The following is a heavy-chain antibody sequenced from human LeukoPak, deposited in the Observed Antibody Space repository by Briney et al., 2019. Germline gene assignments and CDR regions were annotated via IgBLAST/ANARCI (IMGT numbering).Heavy chain of an antibody. D-gene: IGHD4-23*01. CDR2: ISGSGGST. Sequence: GGSLRLSCAASGFTFSSYGMSWVRQAPGKGLEWVSVISGSGGSTYYADSVKGRFTISRDNSKNTLYLQMNSLRAEDTAVYYCARRAGGYSHPYDYWGQGTLVTVSS. CDR3: ARRAGGYSHPYDY. CDR1: GFTFSSYG. J-gene: IGHJ4*02. V-gene: IGHV3-23*01.